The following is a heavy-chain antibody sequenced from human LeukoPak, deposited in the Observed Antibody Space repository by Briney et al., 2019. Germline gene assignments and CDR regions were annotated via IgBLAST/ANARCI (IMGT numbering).Heavy chain of an antibody. J-gene: IGHJ4*02. CDR3: AKDHSADGWPTFEY. D-gene: IGHD5-24*01. V-gene: IGHV3-23*01. Sequence: GGSLRLSCAVSGFGVHTFAMSWVRLTPGKGLEWLASITKYDGRVYYADSVRGRFSISRDTSQNELYLQMNGLRADDSGMYFCAKDHSADGWPTFEYWGRGTLVTVSS. CDR2: ITKYDGRV. CDR1: GFGVHTFA.